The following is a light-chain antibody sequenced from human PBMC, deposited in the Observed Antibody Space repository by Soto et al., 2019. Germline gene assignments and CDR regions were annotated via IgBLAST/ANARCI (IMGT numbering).Light chain of an antibody. CDR1: QSVTSTY. Sequence: EIVLTQSPGTLSLSPGERATLSCRASQSVTSTYVAWVQQKPGQAPRLLIFGASNRATGIPDRFSGSGSGTDFTLTIIRLEPEDFAVYYCQQYSISPLTFGGGTKVDIK. V-gene: IGKV3-20*01. CDR3: QQYSISPLT. J-gene: IGKJ4*01. CDR2: GAS.